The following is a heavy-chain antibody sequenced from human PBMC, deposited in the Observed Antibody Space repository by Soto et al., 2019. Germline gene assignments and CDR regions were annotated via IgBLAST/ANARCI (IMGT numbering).Heavy chain of an antibody. J-gene: IGHJ4*02. V-gene: IGHV1-69*13. D-gene: IGHD3-3*01. Sequence: SVKVSCKASGGTFSSYAISWVRQAPGQGLEWMGGIIPIFGTANYAQKFQGRVTITADESTSTAYMELSSLRSEDTAVYYCAISLEWLYYFDYWGQGTLVTVSS. CDR3: AISLEWLYYFDY. CDR1: GGTFSSYA. CDR2: IIPIFGTA.